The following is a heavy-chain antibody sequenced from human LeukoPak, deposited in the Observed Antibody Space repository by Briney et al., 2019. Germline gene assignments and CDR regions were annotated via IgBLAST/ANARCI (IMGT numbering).Heavy chain of an antibody. CDR3: ARDFGHCSSTSCFYFDY. CDR2: INSDGSST. V-gene: IGHV3-74*01. CDR1: GFTFSSYW. D-gene: IGHD2-2*01. J-gene: IGHJ4*02. Sequence: GGSLRLSCAASGFTFSSYWMRWVRQAPGKGLVWVSRINSDGSSTSYADSVKGRFTISRDNAKNTLYLQMNSLRAEDTAVYYCARDFGHCSSTSCFYFDYWGQGTLVTVSS.